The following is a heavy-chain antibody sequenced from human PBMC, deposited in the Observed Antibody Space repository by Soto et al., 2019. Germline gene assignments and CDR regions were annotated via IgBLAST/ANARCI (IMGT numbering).Heavy chain of an antibody. CDR1: GGSISSGGYY. CDR2: IYYSGST. Sequence: SETLSLTCTVSGGSISSGGYYWSWIRQHPGKGLEWIGYIYYSGSTYYNPSLKSRVTISVDTSKNQFSLKLSSVTAADTAVYYCAREVSSSADYYFDYWGQGTLVTVSS. J-gene: IGHJ4*02. CDR3: AREVSSSADYYFDY. D-gene: IGHD6-6*01. V-gene: IGHV4-31*03.